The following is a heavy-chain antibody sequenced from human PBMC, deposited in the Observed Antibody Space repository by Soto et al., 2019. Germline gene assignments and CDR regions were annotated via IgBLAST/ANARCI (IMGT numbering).Heavy chain of an antibody. Sequence: HPGGSLRLSCAASGFTFSSYAMHWVRQAPGKGLEWVAVISYDGSNKYYADSVKGRFTISRDNSKNTLYLQMNSLRAEDTAVYYCASEDSGSYFQHWGQGTLVTVSS. D-gene: IGHD1-26*01. J-gene: IGHJ1*01. CDR2: ISYDGSNK. V-gene: IGHV3-30-3*01. CDR3: ASEDSGSYFQH. CDR1: GFTFSSYA.